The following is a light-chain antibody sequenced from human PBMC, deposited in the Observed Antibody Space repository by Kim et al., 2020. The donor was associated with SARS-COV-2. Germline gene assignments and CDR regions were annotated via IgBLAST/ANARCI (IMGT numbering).Light chain of an antibody. J-gene: IGKJ1*01. CDR1: QGISSW. CDR2: AAS. Sequence: DIQMPQSPSSVSASVGDIVTITCRARQGISSWLAWYQQKPGKAPKLLFYAASSLQSGVPSRFSGSGSVTDFTLTISSLQPEDFAYYCCPQANSSPWTFGQGTKVNIK. CDR3: PQANSSPWT. V-gene: IGKV1-12*01.